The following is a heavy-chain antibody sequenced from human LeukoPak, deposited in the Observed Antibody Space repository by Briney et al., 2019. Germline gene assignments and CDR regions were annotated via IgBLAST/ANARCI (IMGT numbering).Heavy chain of an antibody. CDR2: IYYSGST. J-gene: IGHJ4*02. V-gene: IGHV4-59*06. D-gene: IGHD3-10*01. CDR1: GASISSYY. Sequence: PSETLSLTCTVSGASISSYYWSWIRQHPGTGLEWIGYIYYSGSTYYNPSLKSRLTISIDTSKNQFSLKLSSVTAADTAVYYCARVKRFGDYLDYWGQGTLVTVSS. CDR3: ARVKRFGDYLDY.